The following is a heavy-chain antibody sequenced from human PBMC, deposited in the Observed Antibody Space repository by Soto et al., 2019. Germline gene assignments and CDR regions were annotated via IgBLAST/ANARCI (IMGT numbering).Heavy chain of an antibody. CDR2: IYYSGST. CDR1: GGSISSGGYY. Sequence: SETLSLTCTVSGGSISSGGYYWSWIRQHPGKGLEWIGYIYYSGSTNYNPSLKSRVTISVDTSKNQFSLKLSSVTAADTAVYYCARLHSGQQREFRRFDPWGQGTLVTVSS. D-gene: IGHD5-12*01. V-gene: IGHV4-61*08. J-gene: IGHJ5*02. CDR3: ARLHSGQQREFRRFDP.